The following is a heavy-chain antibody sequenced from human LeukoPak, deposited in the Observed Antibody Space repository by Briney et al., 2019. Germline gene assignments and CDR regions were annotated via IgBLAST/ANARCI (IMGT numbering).Heavy chain of an antibody. CDR3: ARGAPTTRIGAGRFDY. CDR2: INPSGGST. D-gene: IGHD5-12*01. Sequence: AASVKLSCAVFGYSPTNYYVHWVRQAPGQGLEWMGEINPSGGSTSYAQKFQGRITVTSDTYTNTVYMDLSSLRSEDTATYYCARGAPTTRIGAGRFDYWGQGTLLTVAS. CDR1: GYSPTNYY. V-gene: IGHV1-46*01. J-gene: IGHJ4*02.